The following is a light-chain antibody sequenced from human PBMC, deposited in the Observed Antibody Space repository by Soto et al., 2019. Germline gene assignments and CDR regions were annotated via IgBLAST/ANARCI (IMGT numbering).Light chain of an antibody. CDR1: QSVSNNY. Sequence: EIVLTQSPGTLSLSPGERATLACRASQSVSNNYLAWYQQKPGQAPRLLIEGASSRATGIPDRFSGSGSGTDFTLTISRLEPEDFAVYYCQQRSNWPPITFGQGTRLE. J-gene: IGKJ5*01. CDR2: GAS. CDR3: QQRSNWPPIT. V-gene: IGKV3D-20*02.